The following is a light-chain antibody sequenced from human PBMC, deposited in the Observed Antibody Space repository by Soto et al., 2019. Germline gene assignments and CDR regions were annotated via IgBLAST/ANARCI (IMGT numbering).Light chain of an antibody. CDR3: QQYSYSPPWT. CDR1: QSVSNNY. V-gene: IGKV3-20*01. J-gene: IGKJ1*01. CDR2: GAS. Sequence: EIVLTQSPGTLSLSPGERATLSCRASQSVSNNYLAWYQQKPGQAPRLLIYGASNRATGIPDRFSGSGSGTDFTLTISRLEPEDSAVYYCQQYSYSPPWTFGQGTKVDIK.